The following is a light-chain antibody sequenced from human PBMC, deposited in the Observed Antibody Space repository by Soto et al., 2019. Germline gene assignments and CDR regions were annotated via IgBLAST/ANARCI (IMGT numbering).Light chain of an antibody. CDR3: QQYKDWPPLT. CDR2: GAS. V-gene: IGKV3D-15*01. J-gene: IGKJ4*01. CDR1: QSVTIN. Sequence: EIAMTQSPVTLSASPGEIVTLSCKASQSVTINLAWYQQRPGQAPRVLIYGASNRASGIPDRFSGSGSGTDFALTISSLGPDDFALYYCQQYKDWPPLTFGGGTRVEIK.